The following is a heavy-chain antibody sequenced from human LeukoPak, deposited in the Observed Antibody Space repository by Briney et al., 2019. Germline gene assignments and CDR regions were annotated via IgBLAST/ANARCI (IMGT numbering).Heavy chain of an antibody. D-gene: IGHD3-22*01. CDR1: GFTFSGYA. J-gene: IGHJ4*02. CDR3: AKDLNYYDSSGYSIVPDY. V-gene: IGHV3-23*01. Sequence: GGSLRLSCAASGFTFSGYAMSWVRQAPGKGLEWVSAISGSGGSTYYADSVKGRFTISRDNSKNTLYLQMNSLRAEDTAVYYCAKDLNYYDSSGYSIVPDYWGQGTLVTVSS. CDR2: ISGSGGST.